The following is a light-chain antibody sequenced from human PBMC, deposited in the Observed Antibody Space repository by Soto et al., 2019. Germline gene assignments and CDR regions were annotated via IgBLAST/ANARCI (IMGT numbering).Light chain of an antibody. Sequence: QAVVTQEPSVTVSPGGTVTLTCGSSTGEVTSGLYPYWFQQRPGQAPRTLIYDTYNKHSWTPARFSGSLLGGKAALTLSGAQPEDEAEYYCLLSYGGVQRVFGGGTKLTVL. V-gene: IGLV7-46*01. CDR3: LLSYGGVQRV. J-gene: IGLJ3*02. CDR2: DTY. CDR1: TGEVTSGLY.